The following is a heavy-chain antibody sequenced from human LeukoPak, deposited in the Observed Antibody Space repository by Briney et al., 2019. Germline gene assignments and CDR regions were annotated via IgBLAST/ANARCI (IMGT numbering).Heavy chain of an antibody. Sequence: ASVTVSCKASGYTFTSYDINWVRQATGQGLEWMGWISAYNGNTNYAQKLQGRVTMTTDTSTSTAYMELRSLRSDDTAVYYCARGGDTAMVTWFGYYYYGMDVWGQGTTVTVSS. CDR1: GYTFTSYD. V-gene: IGHV1-18*01. CDR3: ARGGDTAMVTWFGYYYYGMDV. CDR2: ISAYNGNT. D-gene: IGHD5-18*01. J-gene: IGHJ6*02.